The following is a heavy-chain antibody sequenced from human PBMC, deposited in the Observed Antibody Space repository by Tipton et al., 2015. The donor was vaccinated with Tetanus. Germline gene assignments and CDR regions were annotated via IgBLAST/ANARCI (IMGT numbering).Heavy chain of an antibody. CDR2: INHSGST. D-gene: IGHD3-10*01. CDR1: GGSFSGYY. J-gene: IGHJ5*02. V-gene: IGHV4-34*01. CDR3: ARAFYYGSGSYRTTTQYRPFDP. Sequence: GLVKPSETLSLTCAVYGGSFSGYYWSWIRQPPGKGLEWIGEINHSGSTNYNPSLKSRVTISVDTSKNQFSLKLSSVTAADTAVYYCARAFYYGSGSYRTTTQYRPFDPWGQGTLVTVSS.